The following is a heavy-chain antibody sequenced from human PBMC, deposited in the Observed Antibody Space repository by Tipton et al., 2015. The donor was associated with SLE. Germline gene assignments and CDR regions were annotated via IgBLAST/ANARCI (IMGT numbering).Heavy chain of an antibody. CDR2: IYYSGST. D-gene: IGHD6-13*01. Sequence: TLSLTCTVSGGSISSGSYYWGWIRQPPGKGLEWLGYIYYSGSTYYNPSLRSRVTISADTSKNQFSLKLSSVTAADTAVYYCARHAGGSSWPYFDYWGQGTLVTVSS. V-gene: IGHV4-31*03. CDR1: GGSISSGSYY. CDR3: ARHAGGSSWPYFDY. J-gene: IGHJ4*02.